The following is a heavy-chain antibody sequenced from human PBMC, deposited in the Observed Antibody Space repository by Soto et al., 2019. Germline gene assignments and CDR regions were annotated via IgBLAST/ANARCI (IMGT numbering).Heavy chain of an antibody. J-gene: IGHJ4*02. V-gene: IGHV3-21*01. CDR2: ISSSSSYI. CDR1: GFTFSSYS. Sequence: GSLRLSCAASGFTFSSYSMNWVRQAPGKGLEWVSSISSSSSYIYYADSVKGRFTISRDNAKNSLYLQMNSLRAEDTAVYYCARAAYDSSGFDYWGQGTLVTVSS. CDR3: ARAAYDSSGFDY. D-gene: IGHD3-22*01.